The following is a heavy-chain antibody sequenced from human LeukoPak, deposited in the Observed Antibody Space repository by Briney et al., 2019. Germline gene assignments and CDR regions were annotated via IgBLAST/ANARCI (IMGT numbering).Heavy chain of an antibody. D-gene: IGHD6-13*01. CDR1: GFTFSSYW. CDR2: IKQDGSEK. J-gene: IGHJ4*02. CDR3: ARETPYSNTWTDFDF. Sequence: SGGSLRLSCAASGFTFSSYWMSWVRQAPGKGLEWVANIKQDGSEKYYVDSVKGRFTISRDNAKNSLYLQMNSLRAEDTAVYYCARETPYSNTWTDFDFWGQGTLVTVSS. V-gene: IGHV3-7*01.